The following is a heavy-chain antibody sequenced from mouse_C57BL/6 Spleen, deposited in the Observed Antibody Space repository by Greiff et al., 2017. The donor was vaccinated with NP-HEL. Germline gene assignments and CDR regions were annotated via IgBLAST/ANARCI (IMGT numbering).Heavy chain of an antibody. V-gene: IGHV1-50*01. J-gene: IGHJ4*01. Sequence: VQLQQPGAELVKPGASVKLSCKASGYTFTSYWMQWVKQRPGQGLEWIGEIDPSDSYTNYNQKFKGKATLTVDTSSSTAYMQLSSLTSEDSAVYYCARGGAQATPDYYAMDYWGQGTSVTVSS. D-gene: IGHD3-2*02. CDR2: IDPSDSYT. CDR3: ARGGAQATPDYYAMDY. CDR1: GYTFTSYW.